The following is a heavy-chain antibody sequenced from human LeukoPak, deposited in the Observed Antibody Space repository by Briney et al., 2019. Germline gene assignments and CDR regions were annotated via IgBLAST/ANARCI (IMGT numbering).Heavy chain of an antibody. J-gene: IGHJ4*02. V-gene: IGHV4-59*08. CDR2: IYYSGST. D-gene: IGHD4-23*01. CDR3: ARLGDYGGNSDY. Sequence: SETLSLTCTVSGGSICSYYWSWIRQPPGKGLEWIGHIYYSGSTNYNPSLKSRVTISVDTSKNQFSLKLSSVTAADTAVYYCARLGDYGGNSDYWGQGTLVTVSS. CDR1: GGSICSYY.